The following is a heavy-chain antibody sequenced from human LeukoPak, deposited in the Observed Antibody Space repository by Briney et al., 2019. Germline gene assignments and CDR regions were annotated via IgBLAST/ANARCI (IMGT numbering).Heavy chain of an antibody. D-gene: IGHD2-2*01. CDR3: ASAYCSSTSCYLFSFDY. CDR2: ISSDGRIT. J-gene: IGHJ4*02. V-gene: IGHV3-64*01. CDR1: GFTFRSYA. Sequence: PGGSLRLSCAASGFTFRSYAMHWIRQAPGKGLEYVSAISSDGRITYYANSVKGRFTISRDNSKNTLYLQMGSLRADDTAVYYCASAYCSSTSCYLFSFDYWGQGTLVTVSS.